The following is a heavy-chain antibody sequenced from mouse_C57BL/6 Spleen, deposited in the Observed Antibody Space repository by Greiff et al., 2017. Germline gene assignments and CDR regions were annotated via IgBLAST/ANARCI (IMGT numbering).Heavy chain of an antibody. CDR3: ARQREYYGSSVEYAMDY. CDR1: GFTFSSYG. V-gene: IGHV5-6*01. J-gene: IGHJ4*01. Sequence: EVHLVESGGDLVKPGGSLKLSCAASGFTFSSYGMSWVRQTPDQRLEWVATISSGGSYTYYPDSVKGRFTISRDNASNTLYLQLSSLKSEGTAMYYCARQREYYGSSVEYAMDYWGQGTSVTVSS. CDR2: ISSGGSYT. D-gene: IGHD1-1*01.